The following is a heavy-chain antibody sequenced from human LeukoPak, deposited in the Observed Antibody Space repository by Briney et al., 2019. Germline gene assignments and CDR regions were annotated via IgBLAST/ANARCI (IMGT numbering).Heavy chain of an antibody. CDR3: ARGLRALYWDYYYYMDV. CDR2: INHSGST. V-gene: IGHV4-39*07. CDR1: GGSISSSSYY. D-gene: IGHD2-2*02. Sequence: SETLSLTCTVSGGSISSSSYYWGWIRQPPGKGLEWIGEINHSGSTNYNPSLKSRVTISVDTSKNQFSLKLSSVTAADTAVYYCARGLRALYWDYYYYMDVWGKGTTVTVSS. J-gene: IGHJ6*03.